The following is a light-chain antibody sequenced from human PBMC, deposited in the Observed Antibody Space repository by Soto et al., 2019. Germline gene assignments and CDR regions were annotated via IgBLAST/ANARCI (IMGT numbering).Light chain of an antibody. CDR1: SSDVGGYNY. V-gene: IGLV2-14*01. J-gene: IGLJ2*01. CDR2: EVS. CDR3: CSYAPGDTLV. Sequence: QSVLTQPASVSGSPGQSITISCTGTSSDVGGYNYVSWYQQHPGKAPKLMIYEVSNRPSGVSNRFSGSKSGNTASLTISGLQAEDEADYHCCSYAPGDTLVFGGGTKLTVL.